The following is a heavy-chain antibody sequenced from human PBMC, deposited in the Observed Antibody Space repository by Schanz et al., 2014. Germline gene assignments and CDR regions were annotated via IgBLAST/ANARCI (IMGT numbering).Heavy chain of an antibody. V-gene: IGHV1-69*09. D-gene: IGHD3-22*01. CDR2: IIPILGIA. CDR1: GYTFVSYS. CDR3: ARDYYDSSGYYYCDY. Sequence: QVQLVQSGAEVKKPGASVKVSCKASGYTFVSYSMHWVRQAPGQGLEWMGRIIPILGIANYAQKFQGRVTITADKSTSTAYMELSSLRSEDTAMYYCARDYYDSSGYYYCDYWGQGTLVTVSS. J-gene: IGHJ4*02.